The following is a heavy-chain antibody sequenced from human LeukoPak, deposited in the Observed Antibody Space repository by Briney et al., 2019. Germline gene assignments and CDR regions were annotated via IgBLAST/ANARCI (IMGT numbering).Heavy chain of an antibody. CDR1: GFTFSSYE. D-gene: IGHD6-19*01. J-gene: IGHJ4*02. CDR3: ARGVRIAVAGNIDY. Sequence: PTGGSLRLSCAASGFTFSSYEMNWVRQAPGKGLEWVAVISYDGPNKNYADSVKGRFTISRDNSKNTLYLQMNSLRAEDTAVYYCARGVRIAVAGNIDYWGQGTLVTVSS. V-gene: IGHV3-30*04. CDR2: ISYDGPNK.